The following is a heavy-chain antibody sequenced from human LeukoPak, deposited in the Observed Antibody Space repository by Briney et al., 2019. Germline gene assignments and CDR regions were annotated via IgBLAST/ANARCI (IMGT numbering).Heavy chain of an antibody. Sequence: SETLSLTCTVSGGSISSYYWSWIRQPPGKGLEWIGYIYYSGGTNYNPSLKSRVTISVDTSKNQFSLKLSSVTAADTAVYYCARREKLVFDYWGQGTLVTVSS. CDR2: IYYSGGT. V-gene: IGHV4-59*08. CDR3: ARREKLVFDY. CDR1: GGSISSYY. D-gene: IGHD6-6*01. J-gene: IGHJ4*02.